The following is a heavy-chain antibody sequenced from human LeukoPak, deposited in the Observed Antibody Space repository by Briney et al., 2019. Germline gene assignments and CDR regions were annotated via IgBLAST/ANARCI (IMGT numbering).Heavy chain of an antibody. V-gene: IGHV3-7*01. CDR1: GFTLNSYL. J-gene: IGHJ3*01. CDR2: IKKDGSEE. CDR3: ARSNPNRNALDL. Sequence: GGSLRLSCAASGFTLNSYLMSWVRQAPGRGLEWVANIKKDGSEESYLDSVKGRFTVSRDNAKNSLFLQVNSLRGEDTAVYYCARSNPNRNALDLWGQGTMVTISS. D-gene: IGHD1-14*01.